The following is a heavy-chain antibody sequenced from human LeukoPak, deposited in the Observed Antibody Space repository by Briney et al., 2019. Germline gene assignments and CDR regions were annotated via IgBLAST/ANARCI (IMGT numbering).Heavy chain of an antibody. CDR2: IYYSGST. CDR1: GGSISSYY. J-gene: IGHJ4*02. V-gene: IGHV4-59*13. Sequence: SGTLSLTCTVSGGSISSYYWSWIRQPPGKGLEWIGYIYYSGSTNYNPSLKSRVTISVDTSKNQFSLKLSSVTAADTAVYYCARDYGNPDAIDNWGQGTLVTVSS. CDR3: ARDYGNPDAIDN. D-gene: IGHD3-10*01.